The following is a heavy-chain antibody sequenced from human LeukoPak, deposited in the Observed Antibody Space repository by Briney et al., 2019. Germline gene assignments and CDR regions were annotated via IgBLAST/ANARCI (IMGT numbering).Heavy chain of an antibody. Sequence: PSETLSLTCTVSGGSISTYYWNWIRQPPGKGLEWVGYIYHSGSTNYNPSLQSRVTISVDTSKNQFSLNLNSVTAADTAVYYCARGGAARLHFQNWGQGTLVTVSS. D-gene: IGHD6-6*01. CDR1: GGSISTYY. J-gene: IGHJ1*01. CDR2: IYHSGST. V-gene: IGHV4-59*01. CDR3: ARGGAARLHFQN.